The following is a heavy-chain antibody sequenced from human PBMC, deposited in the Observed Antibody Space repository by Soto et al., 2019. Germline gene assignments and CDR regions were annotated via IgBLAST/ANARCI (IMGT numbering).Heavy chain of an antibody. D-gene: IGHD2-21*01. CDR2: IFSSGDT. J-gene: IGHJ6*02. CDR1: GGSISSGGFY. Sequence: QVQLQESGPGLVKPSQTLSLTCTVSGGSISSGGFYWTWIRQHPGKGLEWIGYIFSSGDTYYNPSLKSRVSIAVDTSKNQFSLKLSSVTAADTAVYYCARDRVFPFWGQGNTVTVS. V-gene: IGHV4-31*03. CDR3: ARDRVFPF.